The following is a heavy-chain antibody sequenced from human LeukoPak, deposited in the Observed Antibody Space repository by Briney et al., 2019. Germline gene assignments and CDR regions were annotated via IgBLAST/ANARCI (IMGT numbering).Heavy chain of an antibody. CDR2: ITSTSSYI. V-gene: IGHV3-21*01. D-gene: IGHD2-2*03. Sequence: GGSLRLSCAASGFAFSSYAMNWVRQAPGKGLEWVSSITSTSSYIYSAESVKGRFTISRDNAKNSLYLQMNSLRAEDTAVYYCARDDGGYCSSTSCYLGWFDPWGQGTLVTVSS. CDR3: ARDDGGYCSSTSCYLGWFDP. J-gene: IGHJ5*02. CDR1: GFAFSSYA.